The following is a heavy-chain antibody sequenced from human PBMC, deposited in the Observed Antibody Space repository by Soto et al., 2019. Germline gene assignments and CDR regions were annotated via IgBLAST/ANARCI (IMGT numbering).Heavy chain of an antibody. D-gene: IGHD1-1*01. J-gene: IGHJ6*03. CDR3: AKGNNQFYYYYYMDF. CDR1: GVTFSSYA. V-gene: IGHV3-23*01. CDR2: ISGSGGST. Sequence: GRSLRVSCAASGVTFSSYAMSWVRQAPGKGLEWVSAISGSGGSTYYADSVKGRFTISRDNSKNTLYLQMNSLRAEDTAVYYCAKGNNQFYYYYYMDFWGKGTTVTSP.